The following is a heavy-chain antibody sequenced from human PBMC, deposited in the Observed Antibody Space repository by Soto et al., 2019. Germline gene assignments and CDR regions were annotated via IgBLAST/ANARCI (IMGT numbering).Heavy chain of an antibody. CDR3: ASRDPGTSVDY. D-gene: IGHD1-7*01. Sequence: SETLSLTCAVSGGSFTSNNWWTWVRQPPGQGLEWIGEIYRTGSTNYNPSLKSRVTISLDKSENQFSLKVTSLTAADPAVYYCASRDPGTSVDYWGQGTLVTVSS. J-gene: IGHJ4*02. CDR1: GGSFTSNNW. CDR2: IYRTGST. V-gene: IGHV4-4*02.